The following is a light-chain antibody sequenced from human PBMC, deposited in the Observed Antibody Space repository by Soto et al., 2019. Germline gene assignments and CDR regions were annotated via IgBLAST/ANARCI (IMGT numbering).Light chain of an antibody. J-gene: IGLJ3*02. Sequence: QSALTQPRSVSGSPGQSVTISCTGTSSDVGGYNYVSWYQQNPRKAPKLLIYDVLKRPSGVPDRFSGSKSDNTASLTISGLQAEDEADYYCCSYAGTYTLGVFGGGTKLTVL. CDR3: CSYAGTYTLGV. V-gene: IGLV2-11*01. CDR2: DVL. CDR1: SSDVGGYNY.